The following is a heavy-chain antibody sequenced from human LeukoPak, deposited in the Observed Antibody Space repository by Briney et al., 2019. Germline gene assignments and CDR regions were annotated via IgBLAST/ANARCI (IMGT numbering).Heavy chain of an antibody. V-gene: IGHV1-18*01. CDR2: ISAYNGNT. Sequence: ASVKVSCKASGYTFTSYGIIWVRQAPGQGLEWMGWISAYNGNTDYAQKFLGRITMTTDTSTSTAYMELRSLGSDDTAVYYCAREKTSARFDPWGQGTLVTVSS. J-gene: IGHJ5*02. CDR1: GYTFTSYG. CDR3: AREKTSARFDP.